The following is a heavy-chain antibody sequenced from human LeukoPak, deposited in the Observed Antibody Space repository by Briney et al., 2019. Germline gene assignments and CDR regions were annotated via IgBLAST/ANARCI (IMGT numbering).Heavy chain of an antibody. J-gene: IGHJ4*02. CDR1: GFTFSSYS. V-gene: IGHV3-21*01. CDR2: ISSSSSYI. Sequence: PGGSLRLSCAASGFTFSSYSMNWVRQAPGKGLEWVSSISSSSSYIYYADSVKGRFTISRDNAKNSLYLQMNSLRAEDTAVYYCARDRSDRLAVAGTSAFDYWGQGILVTVSS. D-gene: IGHD6-19*01. CDR3: ARDRSDRLAVAGTSAFDY.